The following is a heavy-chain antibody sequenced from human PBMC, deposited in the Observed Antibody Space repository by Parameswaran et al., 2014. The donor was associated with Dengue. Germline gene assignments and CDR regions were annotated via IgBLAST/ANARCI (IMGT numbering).Heavy chain of an antibody. V-gene: IGHV3-48*03. Sequence: VRQMPGKGLEWVSYISSSGSTIYYADSVKGRFTISRDNAKNSLYLQMNSLRAEDTAVYYCARDLLERRGYSYVYYYYGMDVWGQGTTVTVSS. CDR2: ISSSGSTI. J-gene: IGHJ6*02. CDR3: ARDLLERRGYSYVYYYYGMDV. D-gene: IGHD5-18*01.